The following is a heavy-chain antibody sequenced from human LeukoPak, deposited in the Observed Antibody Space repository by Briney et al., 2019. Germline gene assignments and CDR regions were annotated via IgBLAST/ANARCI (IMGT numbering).Heavy chain of an antibody. Sequence: PGRSLTLSCAASGFTFRSYAMHWVRQAPGKGLQWVAVISSDGSAKYYADSVKGRFTISRDNSKNTLYLQMNSLRAEDTAVYYCAKDRDIAAAGYYFDYWGQGTLVTVSS. CDR1: GFTFRSYA. D-gene: IGHD6-13*01. CDR2: ISSDGSAK. CDR3: AKDRDIAAAGYYFDY. V-gene: IGHV3-30*18. J-gene: IGHJ4*02.